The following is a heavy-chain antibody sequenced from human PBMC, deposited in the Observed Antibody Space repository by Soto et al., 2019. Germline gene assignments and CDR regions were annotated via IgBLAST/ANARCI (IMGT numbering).Heavy chain of an antibody. V-gene: IGHV1-2*02. Sequence: ASVEVSCKASGCTFTDYYMHWVRQAPGQGLEWMGWINPNSGGTNYAQKFQGRVTMTRDTSISTAYMELSRLRSDDTAVYYCARKLELRGSYYYYYDMDVWGQGTTVTVSS. J-gene: IGHJ6*02. CDR2: INPNSGGT. CDR1: GCTFTDYY. CDR3: ARKLELRGSYYYYYDMDV. D-gene: IGHD1-7*01.